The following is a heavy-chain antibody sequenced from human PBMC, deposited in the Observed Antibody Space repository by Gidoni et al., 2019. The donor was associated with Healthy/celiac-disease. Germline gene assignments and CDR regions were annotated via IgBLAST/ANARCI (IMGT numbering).Heavy chain of an antibody. D-gene: IGHD3-10*01. J-gene: IGHJ6*02. CDR2: INHSGST. V-gene: IGHV4-34*01. CDR3: ARGSPTMVRGADYYYYGMDV. Sequence: QVQLQQWGAGLLKPSETLSRPCAVYGGSCSGYYCSWIRQPPGKGLEWIGEINHSGSTNYNPSLKSRVTISVDTSKNQFSLKLSSVTAADTAVYYCARGSPTMVRGADYYYYGMDVWGQGTTVTVSS. CDR1: GGSCSGYY.